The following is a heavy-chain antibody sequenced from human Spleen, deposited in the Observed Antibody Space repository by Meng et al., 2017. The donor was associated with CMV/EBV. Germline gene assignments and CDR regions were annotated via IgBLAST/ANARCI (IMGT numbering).Heavy chain of an antibody. V-gene: IGHV3-23*01. CDR1: GFTFSSFW. Sequence: CAASGFTFSSFWMHWVRQAPGKGLEWVSAVSGSGGSTYYADSVKGRFTISRDNSKNTLYLQMNSLRAEDTAVYYCAKNAKLSSGYFDYWGQGTLVTVSS. CDR3: AKNAKLSSGYFDY. D-gene: IGHD6-6*01. J-gene: IGHJ4*02. CDR2: VSGSGGST.